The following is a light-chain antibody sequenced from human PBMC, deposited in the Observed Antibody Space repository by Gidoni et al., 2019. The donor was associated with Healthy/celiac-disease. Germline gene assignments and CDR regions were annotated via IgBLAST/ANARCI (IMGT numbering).Light chain of an antibody. V-gene: IGKV3-15*01. CDR3: QQYNNWPPYT. CDR1: QSVSSN. J-gene: IGKJ2*01. CDR2: GAS. Sequence: EIVMTQSPATLSVSPGERATLYCRASQSVSSNLAWYQQKPGQAPKLLSYGASTSATGIPARFSGSGSGTEFTLTISSLQSEDFAVYYCQQYNNWPPYTFSQGTKLEIK.